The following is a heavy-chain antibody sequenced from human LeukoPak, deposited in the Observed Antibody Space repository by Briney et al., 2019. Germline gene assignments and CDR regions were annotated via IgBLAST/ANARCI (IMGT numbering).Heavy chain of an antibody. J-gene: IGHJ3*02. V-gene: IGHV4-61*02. CDR1: GGSISSGSYY. CDR2: IYTSGST. CDR3: ARDRDAFDI. Sequence: SETLSLTCTISGGSISSGSYYWSWIRQPAGKGLEWIGRIYTSGSTNYNPSLKSRVTISVDTSKNQFSLKLSSVTAADTAVYYCARDRDAFDIWGQGTMVTVSS.